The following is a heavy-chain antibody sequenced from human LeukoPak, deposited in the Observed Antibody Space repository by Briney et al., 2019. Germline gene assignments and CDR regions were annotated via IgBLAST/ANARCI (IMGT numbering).Heavy chain of an antibody. CDR2: INPNSGGT. J-gene: IGHJ4*02. Sequence: ASVKVSCKASGYTFTGYFIHWVRQAPGQGLEWMGRINPNSGGTNYAQKFQGRVTMTRDTSISTAYMELSRLRSDDTAVYYCARDVAAAGGNDYWGQGTLVTVSS. CDR1: GYTFTGYF. V-gene: IGHV1-2*06. D-gene: IGHD6-13*01. CDR3: ARDVAAAGGNDY.